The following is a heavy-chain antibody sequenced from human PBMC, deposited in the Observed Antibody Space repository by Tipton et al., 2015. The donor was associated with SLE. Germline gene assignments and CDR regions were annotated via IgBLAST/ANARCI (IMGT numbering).Heavy chain of an antibody. J-gene: IGHJ4*02. V-gene: IGHV3-11*06. Sequence: SLRLSCAASGFTFSDYYMSWIRQAPGKGLEWVSYISSSSSYIYYADSVKGRFTISRDNAKNSLYLQMNSLRAEDTAVYYCARDQGGYNWGDYFDYWGQGTLVTVSS. CDR1: GFTFSDYY. D-gene: IGHD5-24*01. CDR2: ISSSSSYI. CDR3: ARDQGGYNWGDYFDY.